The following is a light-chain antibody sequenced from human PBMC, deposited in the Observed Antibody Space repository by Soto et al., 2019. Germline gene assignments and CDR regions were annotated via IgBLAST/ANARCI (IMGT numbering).Light chain of an antibody. CDR3: QRYDTSPWT. CDR2: VAS. V-gene: IGKV3-20*01. J-gene: IGKJ1*01. CDR1: QNIDNSF. Sequence: EIVLTQSPGTLSLSPGERATLSCRASQNIDNSFFAWYQQKPGQAPRILFYVASTRATGIPARFIASGSGTDFSLSISSVEPEDFAVYYCQRYDTSPWTFGQGTKVNIK.